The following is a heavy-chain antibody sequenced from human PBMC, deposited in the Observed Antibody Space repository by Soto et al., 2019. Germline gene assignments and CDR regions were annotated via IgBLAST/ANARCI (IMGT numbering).Heavy chain of an antibody. V-gene: IGHV4-34*01. Sequence: WETLALTCAVYGGSFSGYYWSWIRPPPGKGLEWIGKINHSGSTNYNPSLKSRVTISVDTSKNQFSLKLSSVTAADTAVYYCAGARRRDGYNYRAYWGQGTLVTVSS. CDR3: AGARRRDGYNYRAY. CDR1: GGSFSGYY. D-gene: IGHD5-12*01. J-gene: IGHJ4*02. CDR2: INHSGST.